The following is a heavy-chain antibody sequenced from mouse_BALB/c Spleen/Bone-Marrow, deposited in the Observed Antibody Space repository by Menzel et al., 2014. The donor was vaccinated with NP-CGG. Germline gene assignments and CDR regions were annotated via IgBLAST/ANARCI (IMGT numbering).Heavy chain of an antibody. J-gene: IGHJ3*01. CDR1: GYTFTSYW. V-gene: IGHV1-69*02. Sequence: LVESGAELVEPGAPVKLSCKASGYTFTSYWMNWVKQRPGRGLEWIGRIDPSDSETHYNQKFKDKATLTVDKSSSTAYIQLSSLTSEDSAVYYCARRGYGYGFAYWGQGTLVTVSA. CDR3: ARRGYGYGFAY. CDR2: IDPSDSET. D-gene: IGHD1-2*01.